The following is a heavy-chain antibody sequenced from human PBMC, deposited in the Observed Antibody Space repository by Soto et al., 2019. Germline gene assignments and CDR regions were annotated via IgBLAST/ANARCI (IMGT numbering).Heavy chain of an antibody. CDR1: GFTFSSYG. V-gene: IGHV3-30*18. Sequence: PGGSLRLSCAASGFTFSSYGMHWVRQAPGKGLEWVAVISYDGSNKYYADSVKGRFTISRDNSKNTLYLQMNSLRAEDTAVYYCAKSSSGWRPFDYWGQGT. CDR2: ISYDGSNK. J-gene: IGHJ4*02. CDR3: AKSSSGWRPFDY. D-gene: IGHD6-19*01.